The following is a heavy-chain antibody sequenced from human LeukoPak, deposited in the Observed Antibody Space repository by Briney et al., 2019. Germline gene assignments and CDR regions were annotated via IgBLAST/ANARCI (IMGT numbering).Heavy chain of an antibody. CDR2: SYWNDAK. CDR1: GFSLSTSGVG. CDR3: ALPRWLNNCWYFDL. J-gene: IGHJ2*01. D-gene: IGHD4-23*01. Sequence: SGPTLVNPTQTLTLTCTFSGFSLSTSGVGVGWIRQPPGKALEWLALSYWNDAKRYSPSLKSRLTITRDTSKNQVVLTMTNMDPVDTATYYCALPRWLNNCWYFDLWGRGTLVTVSS. V-gene: IGHV2-5*01.